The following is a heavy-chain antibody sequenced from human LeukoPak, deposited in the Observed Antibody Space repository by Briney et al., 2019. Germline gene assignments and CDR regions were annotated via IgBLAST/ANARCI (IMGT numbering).Heavy chain of an antibody. D-gene: IGHD2-15*01. CDR2: ISGDGGST. CDR1: GFTFDDYA. J-gene: IGHJ3*02. CDR3: AKGPTRSALDAFDI. V-gene: IGHV3-43*02. Sequence: GGSLRLSCAASGFTFDDYAMHWVRQAPGKGLEWVSLISGDGGSTYYADSVKGRFTISRDNSKNSLYLQMNRLRTEDTALHYCAKGPTRSALDAFDIWGQGTMVTVSS.